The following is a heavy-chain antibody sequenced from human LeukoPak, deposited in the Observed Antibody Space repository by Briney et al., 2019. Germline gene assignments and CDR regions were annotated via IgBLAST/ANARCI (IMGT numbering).Heavy chain of an antibody. CDR2: ISGSGGST. CDR3: AKDRIRITMVRRVISLFDY. J-gene: IGHJ4*02. V-gene: IGHV3-23*01. Sequence: GGSLRLSCAASGFTFSSYAMSWVRQAPGKGLEWVSAISGSGGSTYYADSVKGRFTISRDNSKNTLYLQMNSLRAEDTAVYYCAKDRIRITMVRRVISLFDYWGQGTLVTVSS. CDR1: GFTFSSYA. D-gene: IGHD3-10*01.